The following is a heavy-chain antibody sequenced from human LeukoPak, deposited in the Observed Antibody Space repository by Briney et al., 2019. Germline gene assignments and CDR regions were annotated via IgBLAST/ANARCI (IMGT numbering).Heavy chain of an antibody. J-gene: IGHJ6*03. CDR1: GGSFSGYY. CDR3: ARARGTYGSGSYIESLYHYYMDV. Sequence: SETLSLTCAVYGGSFSGYYWSWIRQPPGKGLEWIGEINHSGSTNYNPSLKSRVTISVDTSKKQFSLKLSSVTAADTAVYYCARARGTYGSGSYIESLYHYYMDVWGKGTTVTVSS. CDR2: INHSGST. V-gene: IGHV4-34*01. D-gene: IGHD3-10*01.